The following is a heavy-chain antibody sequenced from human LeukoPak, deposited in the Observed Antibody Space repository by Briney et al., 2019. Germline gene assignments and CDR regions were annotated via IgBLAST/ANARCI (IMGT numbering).Heavy chain of an antibody. Sequence: GGSLRLSCAASGFTFSSYGMNWVRQAPGKGLEWVAFIWYDGGTKYYADSVKGRFTISRDNSKNTMYLQMNSLRAEDTAVYYCAKFCSGGSCYSGWGQGTLVTVSS. CDR2: IWYDGGTK. J-gene: IGHJ4*02. D-gene: IGHD2-15*01. V-gene: IGHV3-30*02. CDR1: GFTFSSYG. CDR3: AKFCSGGSCYSG.